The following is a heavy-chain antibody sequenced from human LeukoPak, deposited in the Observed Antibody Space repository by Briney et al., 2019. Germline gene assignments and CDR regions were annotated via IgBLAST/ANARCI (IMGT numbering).Heavy chain of an antibody. CDR2: IYYSGSP. CDR1: GGSISNNNYY. V-gene: IGHV4-39*01. D-gene: IGHD6-19*01. CDR3: ARRAYSSGFDYIDY. J-gene: IGHJ4*02. Sequence: SETLSLTCTVSGGSISNNNYYWAWIRQPPGKGLECIGSIYYSGSPYYNPSLKSRVTISVDTSKSQFSLKLSSVIAADTAVYYCARRAYSSGFDYIDYWGQGTLVTVSS.